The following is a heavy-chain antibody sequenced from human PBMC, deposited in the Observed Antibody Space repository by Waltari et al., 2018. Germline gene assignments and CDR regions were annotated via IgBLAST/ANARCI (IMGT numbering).Heavy chain of an antibody. CDR1: GYSFTSYW. J-gene: IGHJ4*02. CDR3: ARHRTLDGGYDLDY. Sequence: EVQLVQSEAEVKKPGESLKISCKGSGYSFTSYWIGWVRQMPGKGLEWMGIIDPGDSVTRYSPSCQGHVTIAADKSISTTYLQWSSRKASDTAMYYCARHRTLDGGYDLDYWGQGTLVTVSS. V-gene: IGHV5-51*01. D-gene: IGHD5-12*01. CDR2: IDPGDSVT.